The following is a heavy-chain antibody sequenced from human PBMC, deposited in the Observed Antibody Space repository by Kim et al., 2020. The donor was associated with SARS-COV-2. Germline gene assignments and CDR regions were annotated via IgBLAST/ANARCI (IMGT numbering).Heavy chain of an antibody. CDR3: ARLGLLPWYFDA. V-gene: IGHV4-59*08. J-gene: IGHJ2*01. Sequence: TYNPPLSSQVTWSVNTPKNHFSLKLTSVTAADTAVYYCARLGLLPWYFDAWGRGTLVTVSS. D-gene: IGHD2-21*02.